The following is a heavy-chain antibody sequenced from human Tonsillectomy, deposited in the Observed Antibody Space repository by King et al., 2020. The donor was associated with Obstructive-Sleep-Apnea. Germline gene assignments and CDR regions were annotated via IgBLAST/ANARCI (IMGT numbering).Heavy chain of an antibody. Sequence: VPLQESGPGLVKPSQTLSLTCTVSGGSISSADYYWSWIRQPPGKGLEWIGYSYYRGSTYYNPSLKSRVTISIDTSKNQFSLKLNSVTAADTAVYYCARAGRTGTAAGTYFWGQGTLVTVAS. CDR3: ARAGRTGTAAGTYF. CDR1: GGSISSADYY. V-gene: IGHV4-30-4*01. CDR2: SYYRGST. J-gene: IGHJ4*02. D-gene: IGHD6-13*01.